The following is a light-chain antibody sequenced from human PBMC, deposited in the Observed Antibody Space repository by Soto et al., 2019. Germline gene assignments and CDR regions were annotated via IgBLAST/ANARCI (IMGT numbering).Light chain of an antibody. V-gene: IGKV1-39*01. CDR2: AAS. Sequence: DIQMTQSPSSLSASVGDRVIITCRASQSISSYLNWYLQKPGKAPKLLIYAASSLQSGVPSRFSGSGSGTDFTLTISSLQPEDFATYYCQQSYSAPRTFGQGTKVEIK. CDR1: QSISSY. J-gene: IGKJ1*01. CDR3: QQSYSAPRT.